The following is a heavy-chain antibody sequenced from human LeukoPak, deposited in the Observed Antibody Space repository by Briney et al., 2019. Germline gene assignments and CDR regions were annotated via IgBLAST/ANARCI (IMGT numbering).Heavy chain of an antibody. V-gene: IGHV4-39*07. CDR1: GGSISSSSYY. J-gene: IGHJ5*02. CDR3: ARGLGFYSSGRNWFDP. Sequence: SETLSLTCIVSGGSISSSSYYWSWIRQPPGKGLEWIGEINHSGSTNYNPSLKSRVTISVDTSKNQFSLKLSSVTAADTAVYYCARGLGFYSSGRNWFDPWGQGTLVTVSS. CDR2: INHSGST. D-gene: IGHD6-19*01.